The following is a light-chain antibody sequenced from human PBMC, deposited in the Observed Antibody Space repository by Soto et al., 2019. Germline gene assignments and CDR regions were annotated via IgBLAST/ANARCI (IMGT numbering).Light chain of an antibody. CDR1: SSGAGFYTY. J-gene: IGLJ1*01. Sequence: QYVPTQPAPASGSPGQSIPLSRTGTSSGAGFYTYVSWYQQQHPGKAPKLMTYDIENPQSGASPRFSGSKSGNTASLTISGLLAQDEADYYCSSYAHGGTYVCGTGAKGTV. V-gene: IGLV2-14*03. CDR2: DIE. CDR3: SSYAHGGTYV.